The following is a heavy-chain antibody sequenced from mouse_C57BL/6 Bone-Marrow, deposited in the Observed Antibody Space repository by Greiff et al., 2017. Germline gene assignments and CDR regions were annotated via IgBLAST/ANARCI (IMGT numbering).Heavy chain of an antibody. Sequence: ESGPGLVKPSQSLSLTCSVTGYSITSGYNWNWIRPVPGNILKWMGYISYDGSNNYNPSLKKRISITRDTSKNQFFLKLNSLTTEDTATYCGARERGRDYFDYWGQGTTLTVSA. D-gene: IGHD3-3*01. J-gene: IGHJ2*01. CDR2: ISYDGSN. V-gene: IGHV3-6*01. CDR1: GYSITSGYN. CDR3: ARERGRDYFDY.